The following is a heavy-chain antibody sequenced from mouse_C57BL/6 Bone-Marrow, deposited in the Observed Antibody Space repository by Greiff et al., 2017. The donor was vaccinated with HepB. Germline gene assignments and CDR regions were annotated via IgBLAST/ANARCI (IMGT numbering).Heavy chain of an antibody. CDR1: GFTFSSYA. J-gene: IGHJ2*01. D-gene: IGHD1-1*01. V-gene: IGHV5-9-1*02. CDR2: ISSGGDYI. CDR3: TRVGGSSQYYYDD. Sequence: EVKLVESGAGLVKPGGSLKLSCAASGFTFSSYAMSWVRQTPEKRLEWVAYISSGGDYIYYADTVKGRFTISRDNARNTLYLQMSSLKSEDTAMYYCTRVGGSSQYYYDDWGQGTTLTVSS.